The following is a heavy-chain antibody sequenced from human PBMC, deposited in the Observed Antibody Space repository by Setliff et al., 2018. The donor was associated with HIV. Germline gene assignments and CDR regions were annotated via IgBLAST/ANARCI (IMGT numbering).Heavy chain of an antibody. Sequence: KPSETLSLTCAVSGGSISSYYWSWIRQPPGKGLEWIGYIYYSGSTNYNPSLKSRVTISVDTSKNQFSLKLSSVTAADTAVYYCARGVAVAGVDYWGQGTLVTVSS. J-gene: IGHJ4*02. D-gene: IGHD6-19*01. CDR1: GGSISSYY. CDR2: IYYSGST. CDR3: ARGVAVAGVDY. V-gene: IGHV4-59*01.